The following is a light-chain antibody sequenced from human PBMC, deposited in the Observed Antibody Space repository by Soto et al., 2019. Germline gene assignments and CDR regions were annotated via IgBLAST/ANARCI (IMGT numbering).Light chain of an antibody. CDR3: LQDYNYPRT. Sequence: AIQMTQSPLSLSASVGDRVTITCRASQDIGKDLGWYQQKPGEAPELLISVASTLESGVPSRFSGSGSGTDFSLTISSLQPEDFVTYYCLQDYNYPRTFGQGTKVEIK. CDR1: QDIGKD. V-gene: IGKV1-6*01. J-gene: IGKJ1*01. CDR2: VAS.